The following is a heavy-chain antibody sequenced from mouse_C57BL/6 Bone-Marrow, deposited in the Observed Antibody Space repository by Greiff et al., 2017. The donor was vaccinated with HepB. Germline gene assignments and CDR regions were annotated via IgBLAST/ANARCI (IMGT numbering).Heavy chain of an antibody. CDR3: ARSAITTVVYFDY. CDR2: IDPSDSYT. Sequence: QVQLQQSGAELVKPGASVKLSCKASGYTFTSYWMQWVKQRPGQGLEWIGEIDPSDSYTNYNQKFKGKATLTVDTSSSTAYMQLSSLTSEDSAVYYCARSAITTVVYFDYWGQGTTLTVSS. D-gene: IGHD1-1*01. J-gene: IGHJ2*01. V-gene: IGHV1-50*01. CDR1: GYTFTSYW.